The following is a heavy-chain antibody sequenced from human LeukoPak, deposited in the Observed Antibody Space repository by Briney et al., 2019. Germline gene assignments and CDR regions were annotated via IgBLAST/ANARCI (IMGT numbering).Heavy chain of an antibody. J-gene: IGHJ4*02. CDR1: GFTFDDYG. Sequence: GGSLRLSCAASGFTFDDYGMSRGRQAPGKGLEWVSGINWNGGSTGYADSVKGRFTISRDNAKNSLYLQMNSLRAEDTALYHCARVAAAAGLYYFDYWGQGTLVTVSS. CDR3: ARVAAAAGLYYFDY. D-gene: IGHD6-13*01. V-gene: IGHV3-20*01. CDR2: INWNGGST.